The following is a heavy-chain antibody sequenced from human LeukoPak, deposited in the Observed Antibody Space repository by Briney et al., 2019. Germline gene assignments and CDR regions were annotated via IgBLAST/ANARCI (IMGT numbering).Heavy chain of an antibody. CDR1: GYTFTSYY. CDR3: ARDTSSNPVPFDY. D-gene: IGHD1-14*01. V-gene: IGHV1-46*01. Sequence: GASVKVSCKASGYTFTSYYMHWVPQAPGQGLECMGIIKPSGGSTSYGQKFQGRVTMTRDTSTSTVYMELSSLRSEDTAVYYCARDTSSNPVPFDYWGQGTLVTVSS. CDR2: IKPSGGST. J-gene: IGHJ4*02.